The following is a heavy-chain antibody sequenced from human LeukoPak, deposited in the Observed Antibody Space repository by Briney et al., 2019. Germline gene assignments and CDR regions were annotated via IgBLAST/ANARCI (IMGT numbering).Heavy chain of an antibody. CDR3: ARGRPSGYYDSSGYYTY. V-gene: IGHV1-69*13. CDR2: IIPIFGTA. Sequence: EAPVTVSCTASGGTFSSYAISWVRQAPGQGLEWMGGIIPIFGTANYAQKFQGRVTITADESTSTAYMELSSLRSEDTAVYYCARGRPSGYYDSSGYYTYWGQGTPVTVSS. D-gene: IGHD3-22*01. CDR1: GGTFSSYA. J-gene: IGHJ4*02.